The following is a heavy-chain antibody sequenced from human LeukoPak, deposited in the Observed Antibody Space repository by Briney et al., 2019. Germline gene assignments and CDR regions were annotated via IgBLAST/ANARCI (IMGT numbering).Heavy chain of an antibody. CDR1: GFTFSSYE. Sequence: GGSLRLSCAASGFTFSSYEMNWVRQAPGKGLEWVSYISSSGSTIYYADSVKGRFTISRDNAKNSLYLQMNSLRAEDTAVYYCTRAYCFGSGSYKFPFDYWGQGTLVTVSS. V-gene: IGHV3-48*03. D-gene: IGHD3-10*01. CDR2: ISSSGSTI. J-gene: IGHJ4*02. CDR3: TRAYCFGSGSYKFPFDY.